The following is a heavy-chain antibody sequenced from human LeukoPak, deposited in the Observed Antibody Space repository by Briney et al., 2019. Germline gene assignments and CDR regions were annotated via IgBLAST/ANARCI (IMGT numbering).Heavy chain of an antibody. CDR2: INEDGSQK. D-gene: IGHD3-3*01. V-gene: IGHV3-7*01. Sequence: PLGALRLSCAASGFTFSSYSMNWVRQAPGKGLEWVANINEDGSQKYYVDSVKGRFTISRDNTKKLVFLQMNSLRVEDTAVYYCARDEVGGYYFEWGQGNLVNVSS. CDR3: ARDEVGGYYFE. J-gene: IGHJ4*02. CDR1: GFTFSSYS.